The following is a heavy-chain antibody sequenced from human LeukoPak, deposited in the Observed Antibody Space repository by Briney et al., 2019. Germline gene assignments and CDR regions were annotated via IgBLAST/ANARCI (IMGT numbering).Heavy chain of an antibody. CDR2: IYSAGAT. CDR3: ARIEWERLGRAFDI. Sequence: GGSLRLSCAASGFTVSDNYMTWVRQAPGKGLEWVSSIYSAGATHYAESVKGRFAISRDNSKNTLYLQMNSLRAEDMAVYYCARIEWERLGRAFDIWGQGTMVTVSS. CDR1: GFTVSDNY. D-gene: IGHD1-26*01. V-gene: IGHV3-53*01. J-gene: IGHJ3*02.